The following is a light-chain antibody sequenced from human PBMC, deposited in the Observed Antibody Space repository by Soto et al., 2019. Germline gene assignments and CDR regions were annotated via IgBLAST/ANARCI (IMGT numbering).Light chain of an antibody. J-gene: IGLJ3*02. CDR2: EVS. CDR1: SSDIGAYNS. CDR3: SSYTSTGAWV. V-gene: IGLV2-14*01. Sequence: QSVLAQPASVSGSPGQSITISCSGTSSDIGAYNSVSWYQQHPGQVPQLMIYEVSNRPSGVSNRFSGSKSGNTASLTISGLQPEDESDYYCSSYTSTGAWVFGGGTKVTVL.